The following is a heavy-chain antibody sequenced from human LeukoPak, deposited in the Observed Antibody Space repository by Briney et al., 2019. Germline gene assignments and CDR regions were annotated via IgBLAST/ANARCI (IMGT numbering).Heavy chain of an antibody. CDR3: HIVVVTAIGVPFDI. CDR1: GFTFSSYS. J-gene: IGHJ3*02. CDR2: IISSSSYI. V-gene: IGHV3-21*01. D-gene: IGHD2-21*02. Sequence: GGSLSLSCAASGFTFSSYSMNWVRQAPGKGLEWVSSIISSSSYIYYADSVKGRFTISTDNAKNSLYLQMNSLIAEDTAVYYCHIVVVTAIGVPFDIWGQGTMVTVSP.